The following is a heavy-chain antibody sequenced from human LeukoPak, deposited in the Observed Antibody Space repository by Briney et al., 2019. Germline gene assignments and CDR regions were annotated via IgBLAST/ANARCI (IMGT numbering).Heavy chain of an antibody. D-gene: IGHD3-3*01. CDR1: GFTFSSYA. J-gene: IGHJ4*02. V-gene: IGHV3-23*01. CDR2: ISGSGGST. Sequence: GGSLRLSCAASGFTFSSYAMSWVRQAPGKGLEWVSAISGSGGSTYYADSVKGRFTISRDNSKNTLYLQMNSLRAEDTAVYYCAKDRLNGFWSEAGGSGYRYWGQGTLVTVSS. CDR3: AKDRLNGFWSEAGGSGYRY.